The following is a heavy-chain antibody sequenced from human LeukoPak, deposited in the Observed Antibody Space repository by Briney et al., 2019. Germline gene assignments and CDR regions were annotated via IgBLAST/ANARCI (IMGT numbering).Heavy chain of an antibody. CDR3: ATDRSSSWLLFDY. CDR2: INPNSGGT. D-gene: IGHD6-13*01. CDR1: GYTFTSYY. V-gene: IGHV1-2*02. Sequence: ASVKVSCKASGYTFTSYYMHWVRQAPGQGLEWMGWINPNSGGTNYAQKFQGRVTMTRDTSISTAYMELSRLRSDDTAVYYCATDRSSSWLLFDYWGQGTLVTVSS. J-gene: IGHJ4*02.